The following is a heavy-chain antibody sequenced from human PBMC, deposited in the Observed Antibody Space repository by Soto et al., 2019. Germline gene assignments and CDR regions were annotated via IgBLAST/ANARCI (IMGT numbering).Heavy chain of an antibody. J-gene: IGHJ4*02. CDR2: IWYDGGNK. CDR1: GFNFSSCV. V-gene: IGHV3-33*08. D-gene: IGHD6-19*01. CDR3: ARDGQWLPRDGLRSSYYFDY. Sequence: QVQLVESGGGVVQPGRSLRLSCAASGFNFSSCVMHWVRQTPGKGLECVAVIWYDGGNKYYADSVKGRFTISRDNSKNTLYLQMNSLRAEDTAVYYCARDGQWLPRDGLRSSYYFDYWGQGTLVTVSS.